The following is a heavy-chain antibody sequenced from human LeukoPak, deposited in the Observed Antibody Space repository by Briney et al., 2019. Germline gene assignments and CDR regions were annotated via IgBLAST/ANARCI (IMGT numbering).Heavy chain of an antibody. CDR1: GYTFTSYG. CDR3: ARDRSEGLFWSGYYPFDY. J-gene: IGHJ4*02. D-gene: IGHD3-3*01. CDR2: ISAYNGNT. Sequence: GASVKVSRKASGYTFTSYGISWVRQAPGQGLEWMGWISAYNGNTNYAQKLQGRVTMTTDTSTSTAYMELRSLRSDDTAVYYCARDRSEGLFWSGYYPFDYWGQGTLVIVSS. V-gene: IGHV1-18*01.